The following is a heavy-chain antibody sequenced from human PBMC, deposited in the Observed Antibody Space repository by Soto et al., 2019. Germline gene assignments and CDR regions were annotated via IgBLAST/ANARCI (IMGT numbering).Heavy chain of an antibody. J-gene: IGHJ6*02. CDR2: VHHSWGS. Sequence: QVQLQESGPGLVKPSETLSLSCTVSGGSISSYYWSWFRQSPGKRMEWIGYVHHSWGSSYNPSLPXXVXXSLDTSKSQFSLKVTSVPATDTAVYYCARQGFGPLHGLVDVWGQGTTVTVSS. D-gene: IGHD3-10*01. V-gene: IGHV4-59*08. CDR1: GGSISSYY. CDR3: ARQGFGPLHGLVDV.